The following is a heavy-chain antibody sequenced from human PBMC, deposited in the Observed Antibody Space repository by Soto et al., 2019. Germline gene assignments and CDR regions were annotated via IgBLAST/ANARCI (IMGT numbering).Heavy chain of an antibody. CDR2: ISSSSRFI. V-gene: IGHV3-21*01. Sequence: GGSLRLSCSASGFVFSATSMNWVRQAPGKGLEWVSSISSSSRFIYFEDSLRGRFSVSRDNAKNSLYLQMTSLSADDTAVYYCPRSLALGGSQDDWFASWGPGT. J-gene: IGHJ5*01. D-gene: IGHD3-16*01. CDR3: PRSLALGGSQDDWFAS. CDR1: GFVFSATS.